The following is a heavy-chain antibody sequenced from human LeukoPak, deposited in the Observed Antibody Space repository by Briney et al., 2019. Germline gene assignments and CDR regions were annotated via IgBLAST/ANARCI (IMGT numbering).Heavy chain of an antibody. D-gene: IGHD3-22*01. V-gene: IGHV3-74*01. CDR3: ARVATSGYYYDY. CDR2: INSDGSST. Sequence: GGSLRLSCAASGFTFSSYWMHWVRHAPGKGLVWVSRINSDGSSTSYADSVKGRFTISRDNAKNTLYLQMNSLRAEDTAVYYCARVATSGYYYDYWGQGTLVTVSS. J-gene: IGHJ4*02. CDR1: GFTFSSYW.